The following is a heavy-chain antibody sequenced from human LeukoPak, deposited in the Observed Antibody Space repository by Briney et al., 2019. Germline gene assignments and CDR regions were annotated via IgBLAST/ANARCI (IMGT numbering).Heavy chain of an antibody. CDR1: GGSFSGYY. V-gene: IGHV4-34*01. Sequence: PSETLSLTCAVYGGSFSGYYWSWIRQPPGKGLEWIGEINHSGSTNYNPSLKRRVTISVDTSKNQFSLKLNSVTAADTAVYYCARERDGNFDYWGQGTLVTVSS. CDR2: INHSGST. J-gene: IGHJ4*02. D-gene: IGHD1-1*01. CDR3: ARERDGNFDY.